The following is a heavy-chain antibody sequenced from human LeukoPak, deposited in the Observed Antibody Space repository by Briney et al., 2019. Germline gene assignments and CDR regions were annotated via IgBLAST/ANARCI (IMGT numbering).Heavy chain of an antibody. Sequence: GGSLRLSCAASGFTFSTYGIHWVRQAPGKGLEWVAVMWYDGSNKYYADSVKGRFTISRDNSKNTLYLQMNSLRAEDTAVYYCARAKDNSGRDGFDIWGQGTMVTVSS. CDR3: ARAKDNSGRDGFDI. J-gene: IGHJ3*02. CDR2: MWYDGSNK. D-gene: IGHD6-19*01. CDR1: GFTFSTYG. V-gene: IGHV3-33*01.